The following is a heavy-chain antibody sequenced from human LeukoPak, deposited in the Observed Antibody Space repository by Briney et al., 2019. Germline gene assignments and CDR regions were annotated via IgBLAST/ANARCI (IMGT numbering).Heavy chain of an antibody. CDR2: ISAYNGNT. CDR1: GYTFTSYG. CDR3: ARVGIMITFGGVIPYGMDV. Sequence: ASVKVSCKASGYTFTSYGISWVRQAPGQGLEWMGWISAYNGNTNYAQKLQGRVTMTTDTSTSIAYMELRSLRSDDTAVYYCARVGIMITFGGVIPYGMDVWGQGTTVTVSS. D-gene: IGHD3-16*02. J-gene: IGHJ6*02. V-gene: IGHV1-18*01.